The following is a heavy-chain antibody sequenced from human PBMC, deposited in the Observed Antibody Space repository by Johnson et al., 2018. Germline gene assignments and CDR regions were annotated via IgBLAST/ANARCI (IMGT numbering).Heavy chain of an antibody. J-gene: IGHJ3*02. CDR3: AAGVTGGDGYNFDAFDI. Sequence: QVQLQESGPGLVKPSETXSLTCSVSGDFISTYYWTWIRQPPGQGLEWIGYIYFTGITNYNPSLKSRVTISTDTSKRHFSLKLSSVTAADTAVYYCAAGVTGGDGYNFDAFDIWGQGTMVTVSS. CDR2: IYFTGIT. CDR1: GDFISTYY. D-gene: IGHD5-24*01. V-gene: IGHV4-59*01.